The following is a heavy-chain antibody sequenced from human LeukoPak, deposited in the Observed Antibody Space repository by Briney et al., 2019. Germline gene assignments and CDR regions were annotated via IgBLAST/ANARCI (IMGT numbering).Heavy chain of an antibody. CDR2: IYGGGST. CDR3: ASWPVGWYGEDS. V-gene: IGHV3-23*03. CDR1: GFTFNNYA. Sequence: GGSLRLSCAASGFTFNNYAMNWVRQAPGKGLEWVSVIYGGGSTYYADSVKGRFTISRDTPKNTLYLQMNSLRVEDTAVYYCASWPVGWYGEDSWGQGTLVTVSS. J-gene: IGHJ4*02. D-gene: IGHD6-19*01.